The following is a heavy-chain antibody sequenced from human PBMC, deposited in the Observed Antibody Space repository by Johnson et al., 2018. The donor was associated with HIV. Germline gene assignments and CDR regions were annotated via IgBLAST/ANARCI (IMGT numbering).Heavy chain of an antibody. CDR3: ARPSVTTRDAFDI. J-gene: IGHJ3*02. CDR2: INWNGGST. CDR1: GFTVSSNY. D-gene: IGHD4-17*01. Sequence: VQLVESGGGLIQPGGSLRLSCAASGFTVSSNYMSWVRQAPGTGLEWVSGINWNGGSTGYADSVKGRFTISRDNAKNSLYLQMNSLRAEDTALYYCARPSVTTRDAFDIWGQGTMVTVSS. V-gene: IGHV3-20*04.